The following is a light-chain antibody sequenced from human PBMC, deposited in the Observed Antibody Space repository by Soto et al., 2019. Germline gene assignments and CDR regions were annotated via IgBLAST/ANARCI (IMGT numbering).Light chain of an antibody. J-gene: IGKJ4*01. V-gene: IGKV3-15*01. CDR3: HQYNTWPLT. Sequence: EIVMTQSPVTLSVSPGERATLSCRASQTTRSDVAWYQQKPGQAPRLLISDASTRATSIPARFNGSGSGTEFTLAISSLPSEDFAIYYCHQYNTWPLTFGGGTKVEIK. CDR2: DAS. CDR1: QTTRSD.